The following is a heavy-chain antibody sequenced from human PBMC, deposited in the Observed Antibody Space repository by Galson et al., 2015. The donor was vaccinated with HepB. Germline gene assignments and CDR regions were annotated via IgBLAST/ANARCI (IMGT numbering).Heavy chain of an antibody. CDR2: ISYDGSNK. D-gene: IGHD6-19*01. CDR3: ARDAYSSGWYGYFDY. J-gene: IGHJ4*02. V-gene: IGHV3-30*04. CDR1: GFTFSSYA. Sequence: SLRLSCAASGFTFSSYAMHWVRQAPGKGLEWVAVISYDGSNKYYADSVKGRFTISRDNSKNTLYLQMNSLRAEDTAVYYCARDAYSSGWYGYFDYWGQGTLVTVSS.